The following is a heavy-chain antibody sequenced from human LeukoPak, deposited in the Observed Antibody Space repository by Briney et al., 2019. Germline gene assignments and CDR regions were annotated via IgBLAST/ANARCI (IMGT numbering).Heavy chain of an antibody. Sequence: SETLSLTCTVSGGSISSYYWSWIRQPPGKGLEWIWYIYYSGSTNYNPSLKSRVTISVDTSKNQFSLKLSSVTAADTAVYYCAREYSGRKKTYHFDYWGQGTLVTVSS. J-gene: IGHJ4*02. CDR2: IYYSGST. CDR1: GGSISSYY. CDR3: AREYSGRKKTYHFDY. D-gene: IGHD1-26*01. V-gene: IGHV4-59*01.